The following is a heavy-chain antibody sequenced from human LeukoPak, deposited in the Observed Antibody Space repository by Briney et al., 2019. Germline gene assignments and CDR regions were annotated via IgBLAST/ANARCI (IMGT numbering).Heavy chain of an antibody. CDR1: GFTFSSYW. Sequence: PGGSLRLSCAASGFTFSSYWMHWVRQAPGKGLVWVSRINSDGSSTSYADSVKGRFTISRDNAESSVYLQMNSLSAEDTAVYYCARGHWGLDYWGRGTLVTVSS. J-gene: IGHJ4*02. V-gene: IGHV3-74*01. CDR2: INSDGSST. D-gene: IGHD7-27*01. CDR3: ARGHWGLDY.